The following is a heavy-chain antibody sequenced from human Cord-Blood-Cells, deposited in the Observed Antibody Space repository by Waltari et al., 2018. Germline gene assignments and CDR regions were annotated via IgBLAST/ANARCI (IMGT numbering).Heavy chain of an antibody. J-gene: IGHJ4*02. Sequence: QAQLVQSGAEVTKPGASAKVSCTPSGNTFTSSDSTWVRQATGQGLEWMGWMNPNSGNTGYAQKFQGRVTMTRNTSISTAYMELSSLRSEDTAVYYCARTITSLDDYWGQGTLVTVSS. CDR3: ARTITSLDDY. CDR1: GNTFTSSD. V-gene: IGHV1-8*01. D-gene: IGHD3-3*01. CDR2: MNPNSGNT.